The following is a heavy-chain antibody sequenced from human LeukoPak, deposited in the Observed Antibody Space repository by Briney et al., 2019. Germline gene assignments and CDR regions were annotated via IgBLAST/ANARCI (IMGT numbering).Heavy chain of an antibody. CDR2: INHSGST. CDR3: AAEYNWKTGSKGDY. J-gene: IGHJ4*02. Sequence: PSETLSLTCAVYGGSFSGYYWSWIRQPPGKGLEWIGEINHSGSTNYNPSLKSRVTISVDTSKNQFSLKLSSVTAADTAVYYCAAEYNWKTGSKGDYWGQGTLVTVSS. CDR1: GGSFSGYY. V-gene: IGHV4-34*01. D-gene: IGHD1-20*01.